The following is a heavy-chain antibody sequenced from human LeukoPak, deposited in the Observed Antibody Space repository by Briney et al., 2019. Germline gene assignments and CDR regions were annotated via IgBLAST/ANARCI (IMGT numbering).Heavy chain of an antibody. J-gene: IGHJ5*02. V-gene: IGHV4-59*08. Sequence: SETLSLTCTVSGGSISSYYWSWIRQRQGKGLEWIGFIYYSGSTNYNPSLKSRVTISVDTSKNQFTLKLSSVTAADTAVYYCARHGSQRNYDFWSGPNWFDPWGQGTLVTVSS. CDR3: ARHGSQRNYDFWSGPNWFDP. D-gene: IGHD3-3*01. CDR2: IYYSGST. CDR1: GGSISSYY.